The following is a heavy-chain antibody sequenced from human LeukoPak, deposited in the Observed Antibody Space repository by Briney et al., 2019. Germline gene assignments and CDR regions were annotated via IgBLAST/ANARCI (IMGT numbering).Heavy chain of an antibody. D-gene: IGHD2-2*01. V-gene: IGHV4-34*01. J-gene: IGHJ3*02. CDR2: INHSGST. Sequence: RPSETLSLTCAVYGGSFSGYYWSWIRQPPGKGLEWIGEINHSGSTNYNPSLKSRVTISVDTSKNQFSLKLSSVTAADTAVYYCARGSAGWDVVVPAATDAFDIWGQGTMVTVSS. CDR1: GGSFSGYY. CDR3: ARGSAGWDVVVPAATDAFDI.